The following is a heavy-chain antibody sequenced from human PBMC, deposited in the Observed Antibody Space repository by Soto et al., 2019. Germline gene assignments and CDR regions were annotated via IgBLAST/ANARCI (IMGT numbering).Heavy chain of an antibody. CDR2: INPNSGGT. CDR1: GYTFTGYY. V-gene: IGHV1-2*04. J-gene: IGHJ6*02. D-gene: IGHD6-13*01. CDR3: ARDSRQLALSSYGMDV. Sequence: ASVKVSCKASGYTFTGYYMHWVRQAPGQGLEWMGWINPNSGGTNYAQKFQGWVTMTRDTSISTAYMELSRLRSDDTAMYYCARDSRQLALSSYGMDVWGQGTTVTVSS.